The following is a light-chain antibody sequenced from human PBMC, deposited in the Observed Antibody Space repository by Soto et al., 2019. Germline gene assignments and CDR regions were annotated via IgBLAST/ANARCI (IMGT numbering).Light chain of an antibody. V-gene: IGKV3-20*01. Sequence: EIVVTQSPGTVSLSPGERATLSCRASQSVSSSYLAWYQQKPGQAPRLLIYGASSRATGIPDRFSGSVSGTDFTLTISRLEPEDFAVYYCQQYGSSPPLTFGQGTRLEIK. J-gene: IGKJ5*01. CDR2: GAS. CDR1: QSVSSSY. CDR3: QQYGSSPPLT.